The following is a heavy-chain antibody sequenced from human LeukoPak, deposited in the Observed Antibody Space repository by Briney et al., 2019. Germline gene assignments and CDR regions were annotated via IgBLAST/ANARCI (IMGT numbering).Heavy chain of an antibody. V-gene: IGHV4-4*09. Sequence: SETLSLTCTVSGGSISSYYWSWIRQPPGQGLEWIGYIYTSGSTNYNPSLKSRVTISVDTSKNQFSLKLSSVTAADTAVYYCARHESRGSGWFDPWGQGTLVTVSS. CDR2: IYTSGST. J-gene: IGHJ5*02. CDR1: GGSISSYY. D-gene: IGHD1-26*01. CDR3: ARHESRGSGWFDP.